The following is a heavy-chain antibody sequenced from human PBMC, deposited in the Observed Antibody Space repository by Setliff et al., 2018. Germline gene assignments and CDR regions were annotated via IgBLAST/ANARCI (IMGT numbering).Heavy chain of an antibody. V-gene: IGHV4-34*01. CDR1: GGSFSGYY. D-gene: IGHD2-21*01. CDR3: ARVRRVVIAYYYYMDV. CDR2: INHSGST. J-gene: IGHJ6*03. Sequence: SETLSLTCAVYGGSFSGYYWSWIRQPPGKGLEWIGEINHSGSTNYNPSLKSRVTISVDMSKNQFSLKLSSVTAADTAVYYCARVRRVVIAYYYYMDVWGKGTTVTVS.